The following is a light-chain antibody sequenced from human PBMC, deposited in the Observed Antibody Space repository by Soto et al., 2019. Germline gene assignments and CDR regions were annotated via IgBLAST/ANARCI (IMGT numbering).Light chain of an antibody. CDR3: CSYTSSRTPHV. V-gene: IGLV2-14*01. CDR2: EVS. Sequence: QSALTQPASVSGSPGQSMTLSCTGTSSDVGGYDYVSSYQQHPGKAPKRMIYEVSHRPSGVSNRFSGSKSDNAASLTISGLEADDEAYYYCCSYTSSRTPHVVGTGTKVNVL. J-gene: IGLJ1*01. CDR1: SSDVGGYDY.